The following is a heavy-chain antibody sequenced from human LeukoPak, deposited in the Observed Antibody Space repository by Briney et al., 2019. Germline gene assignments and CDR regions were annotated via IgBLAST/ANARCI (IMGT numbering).Heavy chain of an antibody. J-gene: IGHJ5*02. CDR1: GHTLTELS. CDR3: ATPGPAPINNWFET. CDR2: FDPEDGET. V-gene: IGHV1-24*01. D-gene: IGHD2-2*01. Sequence: ASVKVSCKVSGHTLTELSMHWVRQAPGKGLEWMGSFDPEDGETVYAQNSQGRVTLTEDTSIDTAYMEVYILRSEDTAVYYCATPGPAPINNWFETWGQGTLVTVSS.